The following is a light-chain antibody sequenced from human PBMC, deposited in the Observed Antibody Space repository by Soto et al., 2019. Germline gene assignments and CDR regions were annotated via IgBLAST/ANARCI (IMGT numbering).Light chain of an antibody. Sequence: QSVLTQSYSASASLGFSVKLTCTLSSGHSSYIIAWHQHQPGKAPRYLMKLEGSGSYNKGSGVRDRFSGSSSGADRYLTISILQFEDEADYYCETWDSNTRVFGGGTKLTVL. CDR2: LEGSGSY. CDR3: ETWDSNTRV. CDR1: SGHSSYI. J-gene: IGLJ3*02. V-gene: IGLV4-60*02.